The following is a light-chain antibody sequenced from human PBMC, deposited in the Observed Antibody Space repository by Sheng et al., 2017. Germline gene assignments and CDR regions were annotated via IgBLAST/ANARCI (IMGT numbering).Light chain of an antibody. CDR1: QSVSSY. CDR2: GAT. J-gene: IGKJ3*01. CDR3: QQYYNWPFA. V-gene: IGKV3-15*01. Sequence: EIVLTQSPATLSLSPGERATLSCRASQSVSSYLAWYQQKPGQPPRLLIHGATARATGIPARFSGSGSGTEFTLIISSLQSEDFAVYYCQQYYNWPFAFGPGTKVDIK.